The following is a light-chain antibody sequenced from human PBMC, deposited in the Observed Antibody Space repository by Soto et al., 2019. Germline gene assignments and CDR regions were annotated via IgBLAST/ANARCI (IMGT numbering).Light chain of an antibody. Sequence: EIVLTQSPGTLSLSPGEGATVSCRASQSVSSAYLAWYQQKPGQSPRLLIYGAVSRATGIPDRFSGSGSGTDFTLTISRLEPEDFAVYYCQQYGDSPFTFGPGTKVDI. J-gene: IGKJ3*01. CDR3: QQYGDSPFT. CDR2: GAV. CDR1: QSVSSAY. V-gene: IGKV3-20*01.